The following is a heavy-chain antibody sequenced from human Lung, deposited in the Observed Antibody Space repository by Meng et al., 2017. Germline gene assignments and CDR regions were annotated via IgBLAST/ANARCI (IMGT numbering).Heavy chain of an antibody. CDR3: ARDPLIVGATGGMDV. D-gene: IGHD1-26*01. V-gene: IGHV3-21*01. CDR1: GFTFSTYS. J-gene: IGHJ6*02. Sequence: EVQLVESGGGLVKPGGSLRLSCAVSGFTFSTYSMNWVRQAPGKGLEWVAHISSSSDFIYYADSVKGRFTISRDNAKNSLYLQMNSLRAEDTALYYCARDPLIVGATGGMDVWGQGTAVTVSS. CDR2: ISSSSDFI.